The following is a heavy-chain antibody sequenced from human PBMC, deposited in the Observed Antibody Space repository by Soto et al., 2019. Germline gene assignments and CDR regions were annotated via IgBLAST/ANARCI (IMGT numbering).Heavy chain of an antibody. V-gene: IGHV4-39*01. CDR3: AYGSSSAWIDY. D-gene: IGHD6-25*01. Sequence: PSETLSLTCSVSGDSMRGYHFYWGWIRQAPGKGLEWIGSAYFSGGNTYYSPSLKSRVSISVDTSKNEFSLRLTSLTAADTAVYFCAYGSSSAWIDYWGQGTLATVSS. J-gene: IGHJ4*02. CDR1: GDSMRGYHFY. CDR2: AYFSGGNT.